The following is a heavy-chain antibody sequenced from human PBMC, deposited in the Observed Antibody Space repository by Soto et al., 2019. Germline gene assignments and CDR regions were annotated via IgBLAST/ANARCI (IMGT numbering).Heavy chain of an antibody. V-gene: IGHV4-34*01. CDR2: INHSGST. CDR1: GGSFSGYY. Sequence: SETLSLTCAVYGGSFSGYYWSWIRQPPGKGLEWIGEINHSGSTNYNPSLKSRVTISVDTSKNQFSLKLSSVTAADTAVYYCARVPKYYYGSGSYSLVVYYGMDVWGQGTTVTVSS. CDR3: ARVPKYYYGSGSYSLVVYYGMDV. J-gene: IGHJ6*02. D-gene: IGHD3-10*01.